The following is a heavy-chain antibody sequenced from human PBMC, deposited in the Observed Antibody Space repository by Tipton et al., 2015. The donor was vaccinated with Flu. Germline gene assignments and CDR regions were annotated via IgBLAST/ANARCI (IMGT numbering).Heavy chain of an antibody. V-gene: IGHV3-30-3*01. Sequence: QLVQSGGGVVQPGRSLRLSCEASGFTFSRNVLHWVRQAPGKGLEWLAVIFKDVTKKYHADSVKGRFTISRDNSKNTLYLQMNSLRPEDTAVYYCAREGDWGVDCSPGGFDIWCLGTMVTVSS. CDR3: AREGDWGVDCSPGGFDI. CDR1: GFTFSRNV. J-gene: IGHJ3*02. D-gene: IGHD2-21*02. CDR2: IFKDVTKK.